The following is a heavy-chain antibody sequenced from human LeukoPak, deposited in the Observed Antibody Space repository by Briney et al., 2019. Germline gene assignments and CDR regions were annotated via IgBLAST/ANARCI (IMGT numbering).Heavy chain of an antibody. Sequence: GGSLRLCCAASGFTFSSYAMSWVRQAPGKGLEWVSAISGSGGSTYYADSVKGRFTISRHNSKNTLYLQMNSLRAEDTAVYYCARGPSRAGNYYYYYGMDVWGQGTTVTVSS. V-gene: IGHV3-23*01. CDR3: ARGPSRAGNYYYYYGMDV. CDR2: ISGSGGST. D-gene: IGHD6-19*01. CDR1: GFTFSSYA. J-gene: IGHJ6*02.